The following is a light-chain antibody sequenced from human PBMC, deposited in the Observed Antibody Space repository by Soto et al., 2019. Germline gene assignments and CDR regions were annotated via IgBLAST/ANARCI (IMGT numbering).Light chain of an antibody. V-gene: IGLV2-14*01. CDR1: GSDIGGYNY. J-gene: IGLJ1*01. Sequence: QSALTQPASVAGSPGQSITISCTGSGSDIGGYNYVSWYQQHPGKAPTLLIHGVTRRPSGVSSRFSASKSAYTASLTISGLQAEDEANYYCSSFTTSYFYVFGPGTKLTVL. CDR2: GVT. CDR3: SSFTTSYFYV.